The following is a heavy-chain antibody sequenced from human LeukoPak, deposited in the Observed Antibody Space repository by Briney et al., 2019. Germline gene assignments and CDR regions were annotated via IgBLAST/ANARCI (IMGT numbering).Heavy chain of an antibody. CDR1: GYTFTSYD. D-gene: IGHD3-22*01. J-gene: IGHJ4*02. CDR2: MNPNSGNT. CDR3: ARGTYENYYDSSGNDY. Sequence: ASVKVSCKASGYTFTSYDINWVRQATGQGLEWMGWMNPNSGNTGYAQKFQGRVTMTRNTSISTAYMELSSLRSEDTAVYYCARGTYENYYDSSGNDYWGQGTLVTVSS. V-gene: IGHV1-8*01.